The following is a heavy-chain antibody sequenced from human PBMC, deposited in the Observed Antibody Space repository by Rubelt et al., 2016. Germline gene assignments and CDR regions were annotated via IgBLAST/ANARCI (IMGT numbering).Heavy chain of an antibody. D-gene: IGHD3-3*01. V-gene: IGHV1-46*01. CDR3: ARSPRYDFEDNWFDP. J-gene: IGHJ5*02. CDR2: INPSGGST. Sequence: QVQLVQSGAEVKKPGASAKVSCKASGYTFTSYYMHWVRQAPGQGLEWMGIINPSGGSTSYAQKCQGRLTMTRDTSTSTVYMELSSLGSEDTAVYYCARSPRYDFEDNWFDPWGQGTLVTVSS. CDR1: GYTFTSYY.